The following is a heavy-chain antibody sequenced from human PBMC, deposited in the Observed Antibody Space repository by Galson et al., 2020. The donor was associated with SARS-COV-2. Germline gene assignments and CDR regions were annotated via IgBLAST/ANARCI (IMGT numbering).Heavy chain of an antibody. D-gene: IGHD3-16*02. Sequence: LSLTCAASGFTFSSYAMHWVRQAPGKGLEWVAVISYDGSNKYYADSVKGRFTISRDNSKNTLYLQMNSLRAEDTAVYYCARAYLPPLAITFGGVIVYGPFDYWGQGTLVTVSS. CDR2: ISYDGSNK. CDR1: GFTFSSYA. J-gene: IGHJ4*02. V-gene: IGHV3-30*04. CDR3: ARAYLPPLAITFGGVIVYGPFDY.